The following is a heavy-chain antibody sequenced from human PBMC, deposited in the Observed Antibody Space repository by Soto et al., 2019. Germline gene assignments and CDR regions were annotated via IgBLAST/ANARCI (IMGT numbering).Heavy chain of an antibody. CDR1: GFTFISYT. J-gene: IGHJ6*02. V-gene: IGHV3-30-3*01. Sequence: GGSLRLSCADSGFTFISYTMHWVRQAPGKGLEWVAVMSGDGSNKNYADSVKGRVTISRDNSKNTLYLQMNSLRAEDTAVYYCAREINIYYYYYAMDVWGQGTTVTVS. CDR2: MSGDGSNK. D-gene: IGHD3-10*02. CDR3: AREINIYYYYYAMDV.